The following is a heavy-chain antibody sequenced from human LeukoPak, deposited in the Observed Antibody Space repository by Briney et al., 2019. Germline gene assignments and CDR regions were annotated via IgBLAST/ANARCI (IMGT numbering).Heavy chain of an antibody. CDR1: GYIFINYG. J-gene: IGHJ4*02. CDR2: ISGSNGNT. D-gene: IGHD6-6*01. Sequence: GASVKVSCKASGYIFINYGTSWVRQAPGHGLEWMGWISGSNGNTFSAQKFQGRVTMTTDARTVYMELRSLRSDDTAVYYCARDRDYSSSTLDFDSGGQGSLVIVSS. CDR3: ARDRDYSSSTLDFDS. V-gene: IGHV1-18*01.